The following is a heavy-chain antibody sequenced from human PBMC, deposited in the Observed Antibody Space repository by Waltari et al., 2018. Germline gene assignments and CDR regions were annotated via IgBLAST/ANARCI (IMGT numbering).Heavy chain of an antibody. CDR1: GFSFASYW. V-gene: IGHV3-7*01. J-gene: IGHJ4*02. CDR2: INQDERYK. Sequence: EVQLVESGGDLVQPGGSLRLTCEASGFSFASYWMTWVRQAPGKGLEWVANINQDERYKNYVDSVKGRFTVSRDNAKNSLYLQMNKLRVEDTGVYYCARELYSYGYIVVWGQGTRVTVSS. CDR3: ARELYSYGYIVV. D-gene: IGHD5-18*01.